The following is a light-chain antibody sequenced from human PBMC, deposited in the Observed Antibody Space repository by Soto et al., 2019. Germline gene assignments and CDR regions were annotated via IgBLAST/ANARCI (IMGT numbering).Light chain of an antibody. CDR3: QQTYSIRLS. Sequence: DIQMTQSPSSLSASTGQRVTSTCRASQSISSNLNWYQQKPGKAPNLLIHASSTLQSGVPSRFSGTGSGTDFTLTISDLQPEDCATYYCQQTYSIRLSFGGGTKVDI. J-gene: IGKJ4*01. CDR2: ASS. V-gene: IGKV1-39*01. CDR1: QSISSN.